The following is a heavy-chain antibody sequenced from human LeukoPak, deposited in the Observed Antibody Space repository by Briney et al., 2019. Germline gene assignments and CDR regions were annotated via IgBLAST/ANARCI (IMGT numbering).Heavy chain of an antibody. D-gene: IGHD6-19*01. V-gene: IGHV4-59*08. Sequence: SETLSLTCTVSGGSISSYYWSWIRQPPAKGLEWFGNIYYSGSTNYNPSLKSRVTISVDTSKNQFSLKLSSVTAADTAVYYCARRGYSSGWYYFDYWGQGTLVTVSS. CDR2: IYYSGST. CDR1: GGSISSYY. CDR3: ARRGYSSGWYYFDY. J-gene: IGHJ4*02.